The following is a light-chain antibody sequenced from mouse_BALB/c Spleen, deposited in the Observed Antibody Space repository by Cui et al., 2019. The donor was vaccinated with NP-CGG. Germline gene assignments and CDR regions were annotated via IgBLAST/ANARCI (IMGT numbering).Light chain of an antibody. CDR3: ALWYSNHWV. CDR1: TGAVTTSKY. CDR2: GTN. V-gene: IGLV1*01. J-gene: IGLJ1*01. Sequence: QVVVTQESAITTSPGETVTLTCRSTTGAVTTSKYANWVQKKPDHLFAGLIGGTNNRVPGVPTRFSGSLIGDKAALTITGAQTEDEAIYFCALWYSNHWVFGGGTKLTVL.